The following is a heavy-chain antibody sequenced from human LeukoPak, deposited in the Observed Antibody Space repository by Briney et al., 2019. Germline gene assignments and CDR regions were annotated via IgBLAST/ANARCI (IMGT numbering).Heavy chain of an antibody. CDR1: GGTFSSYA. CDR3: ARDRGSTWPYYGMDV. J-gene: IGHJ6*02. CDR2: IIPILGIA. D-gene: IGHD6-13*01. Sequence: SVKVSCKASGGTFSSYAISWVRQAPGQGLEWMGRIIPILGIANYAQKFQGRVTITADKSTSTAYMELSSVTAADTAVYYCARDRGSTWPYYGMDVWGQGTTVTVSS. V-gene: IGHV1-69*04.